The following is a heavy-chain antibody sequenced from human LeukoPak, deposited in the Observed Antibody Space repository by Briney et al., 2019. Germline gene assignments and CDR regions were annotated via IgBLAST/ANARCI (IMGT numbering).Heavy chain of an antibody. V-gene: IGHV4-34*01. D-gene: IGHD2-15*01. CDR2: INHSGST. CDR3: ARQGCSGGSCYYLHSSFLYYYYYMDV. Sequence: SETLSLTCAVYGGSFSGYYWSWIRQTPGKGLEWIGEINHSGSTNYNPSLKSRGTISVDTSKNQFSLKLSSVTAADTAVYYCARQGCSGGSCYYLHSSFLYYYYYMDVWGKGTTATISS. CDR1: GGSFSGYY. J-gene: IGHJ6*03.